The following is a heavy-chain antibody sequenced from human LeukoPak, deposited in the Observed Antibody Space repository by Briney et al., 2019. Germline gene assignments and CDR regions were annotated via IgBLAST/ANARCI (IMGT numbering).Heavy chain of an antibody. Sequence: PSETLSLTCTVSGGSISSGDYYWSWIRQPPGKGLEWIGYIYYSGSTYYNPSLKSRVTISVDTSKNQFSLKLSSVTAADTAVYYCAGYFTIFGVVTKPFDYWGQGTLVTVSS. CDR3: AGYFTIFGVVTKPFDY. CDR2: IYYSGST. CDR1: GGSISSGDYY. V-gene: IGHV4-30-4*08. D-gene: IGHD3-3*01. J-gene: IGHJ4*02.